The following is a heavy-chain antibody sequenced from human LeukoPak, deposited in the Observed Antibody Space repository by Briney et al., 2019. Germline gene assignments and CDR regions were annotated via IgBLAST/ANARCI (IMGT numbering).Heavy chain of an antibody. CDR1: GFTVSSNY. V-gene: IGHV3-66*01. Sequence: GGSLRLSCAASGFTVSSNYMSWVRQAPGKGLEWVSVIYSGGSTYYADSVKGRFTISRDNSKNTLYLRMNSLRAEDTAVYYCASPYGSGSYNAYYYGMDVWGQGTTVTVSS. D-gene: IGHD3-10*01. CDR3: ASPYGSGSYNAYYYGMDV. J-gene: IGHJ6*02. CDR2: IYSGGST.